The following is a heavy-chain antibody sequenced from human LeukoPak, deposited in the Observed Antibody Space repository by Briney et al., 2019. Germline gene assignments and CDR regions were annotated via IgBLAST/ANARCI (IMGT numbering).Heavy chain of an antibody. Sequence: GGSLRLSCASSGFIFSSYGMAWVRQAPGQGLEWGAVISVSATATNYAASVKGRFTISRDDSKNTLYLQMNSLRVEDTADYYCVKEGGFRIHFDYWGQGTLVTVSS. CDR3: VKEGGFRIHFDY. CDR2: ISVSATAT. V-gene: IGHV3-23*01. J-gene: IGHJ4*02. CDR1: GFIFSSYG. D-gene: IGHD5-18*01.